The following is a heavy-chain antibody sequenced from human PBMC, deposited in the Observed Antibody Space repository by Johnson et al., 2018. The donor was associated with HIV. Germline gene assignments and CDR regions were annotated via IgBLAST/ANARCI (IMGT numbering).Heavy chain of an antibody. CDR1: GFTFSSYG. CDR3: AKTFSLMTHAFDV. J-gene: IGHJ3*01. Sequence: VQLVESGGGVVQPGRSLRLSCAASGFTFSSYGMHWVRQAPGKGLEWVAVISYDGSNKYYEDSVKGRFTISRDNSKNTLYLQMNSLRAEKPAVYYCAKTFSLMTHAFDVWGQGTMVTVSS. D-gene: IGHD2-21*02. V-gene: IGHV3-30*18. CDR2: ISYDGSNK.